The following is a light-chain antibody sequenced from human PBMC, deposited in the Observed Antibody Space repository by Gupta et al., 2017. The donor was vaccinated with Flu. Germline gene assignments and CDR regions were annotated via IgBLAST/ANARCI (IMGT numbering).Light chain of an antibody. J-gene: IGKJ2*01. V-gene: IGKV1-5*03. Sequence: DIQMTQSPSTLSASVGDRVTITCRASQSISSWLAWCQQKPGKAPKLLIYKASSLESGVPSRFSGSGSGTEFTLTISSLQPDDFATYYCQQYNSYSYTFGQATKLEI. CDR1: QSISSW. CDR3: QQYNSYSYT. CDR2: KAS.